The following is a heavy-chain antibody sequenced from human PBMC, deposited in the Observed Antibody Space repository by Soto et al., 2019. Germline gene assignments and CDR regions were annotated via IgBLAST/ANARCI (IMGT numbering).Heavy chain of an antibody. CDR2: TYYRSKWYN. CDR1: GDSVSSNSAA. J-gene: IGHJ3*02. V-gene: IGHV6-1*01. D-gene: IGHD6-13*01. Sequence: SQTLSLTCAISGDSVSSNSAAWNWIRQSPSRGLEWLGRTYYRSKWYNDYAVSVKSRITINPDTSKNQFSLQLNSVTPEDTAEYYCARDPSSSWYNPHDAFDIGGQGTMVTVSS. CDR3: ARDPSSSWYNPHDAFDI.